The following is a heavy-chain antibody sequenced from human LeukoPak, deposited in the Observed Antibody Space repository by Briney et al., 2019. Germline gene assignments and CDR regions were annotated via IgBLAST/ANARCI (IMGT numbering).Heavy chain of an antibody. CDR1: GFTFSSYE. V-gene: IGHV3-48*03. J-gene: IGHJ4*02. D-gene: IGHD3-22*01. CDR2: ISSSGSTI. Sequence: GGSLRLSCAASGFTFSSYEMNWVRQAPGKGLELVSYISSSGSTIYYADSVKGRFTISRDNAKNSLYLQMNSLRAEDTAVYYCARTSPAMIVVVDYFDYWGQGTLVTVSS. CDR3: ARTSPAMIVVVDYFDY.